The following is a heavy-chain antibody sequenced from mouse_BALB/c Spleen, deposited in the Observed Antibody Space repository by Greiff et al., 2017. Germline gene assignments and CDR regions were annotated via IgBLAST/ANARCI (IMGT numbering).Heavy chain of an antibody. D-gene: IGHD2-2*01. V-gene: IGHV1-14*01. CDR3: ARAGYDEGVDY. Sequence: VQLKQSGPELVKPGASVKMSCKASGYTFTSYVMHWVKQKPGQGLEWIGYINPYNDGTKYNEKFKGKATLTSDKSSSTAHMELSSLTSEDSAVYYCARAGYDEGVDYWGQGTTLTVSS. J-gene: IGHJ2*01. CDR2: INPYNDGT. CDR1: GYTFTSYV.